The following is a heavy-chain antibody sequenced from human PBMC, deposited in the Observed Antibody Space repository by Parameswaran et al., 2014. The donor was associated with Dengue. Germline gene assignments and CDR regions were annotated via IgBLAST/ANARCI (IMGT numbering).Heavy chain of an antibody. J-gene: IGHJ4*02. CDR3: ARDVVGYCTNGVCYRRGAFDY. CDR2: IYHSGST. V-gene: IGHV4-4*02. Sequence: RWIRQPPGRAEWIGEIYHSGSTNYNPSLKSRVTISVDKSKNQFSLKLSSVTAADTAVYYCARDVVGYCTNGVCYRRGAFDYWGQGTLVTVSS. D-gene: IGHD2-8*01.